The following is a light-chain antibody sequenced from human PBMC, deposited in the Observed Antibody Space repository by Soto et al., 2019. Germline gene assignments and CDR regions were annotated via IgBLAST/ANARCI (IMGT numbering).Light chain of an antibody. CDR2: GAS. J-gene: IGKJ5*01. CDR3: QQYNNWPPIT. CDR1: QSVSSN. Sequence: EIVMTQSPATLSVSPVXXVTLSCRASQSVSSNLAWYQQRPGQAPRLLIYGASTRATGIPARFSGSGSGTEFTLTISSLQSEDFAVYYCQQYNNWPPITFGQGTRLEIK. V-gene: IGKV3-15*01.